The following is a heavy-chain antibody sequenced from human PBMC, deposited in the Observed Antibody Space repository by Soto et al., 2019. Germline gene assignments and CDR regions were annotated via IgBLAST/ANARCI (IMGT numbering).Heavy chain of an antibody. Sequence: GESLKISCEGSGYSLTTHWINWVRQMPGKGLEWMGRIDPSQSYFNYNPSFQGHVTISADKSTSKAYLQWNSLEASDTAMYYCARRPNYYYYGMDVWGQGTTVTVSS. J-gene: IGHJ6*02. CDR1: GYSLTTHW. CDR2: IDPSQSYF. V-gene: IGHV5-10-1*01. CDR3: ARRPNYYYYGMDV.